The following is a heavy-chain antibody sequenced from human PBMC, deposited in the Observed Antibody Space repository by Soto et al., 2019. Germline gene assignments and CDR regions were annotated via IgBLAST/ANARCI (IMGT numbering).Heavy chain of an antibody. CDR1: GGSISSGGYY. CDR3: ASSLIGYCSSTSCYARSYYFDY. J-gene: IGHJ4*02. Sequence: QVQLQESGPGLVKPSQTLSLTCTVSGGSISSGGYYWSWIRQHPGKGLEWIGYIYYSGSTYYNPSLKSRVTISEDTSKNQFSLKLSSVTAADTAVYYCASSLIGYCSSTSCYARSYYFDYWGQGTLVTVSS. D-gene: IGHD2-2*01. CDR2: IYYSGST. V-gene: IGHV4-31*03.